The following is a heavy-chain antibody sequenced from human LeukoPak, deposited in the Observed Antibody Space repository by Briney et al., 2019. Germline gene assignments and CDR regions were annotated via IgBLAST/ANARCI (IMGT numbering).Heavy chain of an antibody. CDR2: IKSKTDGGTT. J-gene: IGHJ6*03. CDR3: PTAELGYCSGGSCYSLYYYYYYMDV. CDR1: GFTFSNAW. D-gene: IGHD2-15*01. V-gene: IGHV3-15*01. Sequence: PGGSLRLSCAASGFTFSNAWMSWVRQAPGKGLEWVGRIKSKTDGGTTDYAAPVKGRFTISRDDSKNTLYLQMNILETEERTVYYCPTAELGYCSGGSCYSLYYYYYYMDVWGKGTTVTVSS.